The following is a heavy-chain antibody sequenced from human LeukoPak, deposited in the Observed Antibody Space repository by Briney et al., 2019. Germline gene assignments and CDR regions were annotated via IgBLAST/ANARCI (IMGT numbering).Heavy chain of an antibody. CDR1: GGSVSSYY. CDR3: ARDNWNYGSSMDV. V-gene: IGHV4-59*02. Sequence: SETLSLTSTVSGGSVSSYYWSWIRQPPGKGLEWIGYIYYSGSTNYNPSLKSRVTISVDTSKNQFSLKLSSVTAADTAVYHCARDNWNYGSSMDVWGQGTTVTVSS. J-gene: IGHJ6*02. D-gene: IGHD1-7*01. CDR2: IYYSGST.